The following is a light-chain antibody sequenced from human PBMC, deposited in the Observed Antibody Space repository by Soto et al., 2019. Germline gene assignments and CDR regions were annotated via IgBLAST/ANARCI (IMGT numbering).Light chain of an antibody. Sequence: EIVLTQSPGTLSLSPGERAILSCRASQSVSSSYLAWYQQKPGQAPRLLIYGASSRATGIPDRFSGSGSGTDFTLTISRLEPEDFAVYYCQQYGSSPRTFGQGTQVDSK. CDR2: GAS. J-gene: IGKJ1*01. CDR1: QSVSSSY. CDR3: QQYGSSPRT. V-gene: IGKV3-20*01.